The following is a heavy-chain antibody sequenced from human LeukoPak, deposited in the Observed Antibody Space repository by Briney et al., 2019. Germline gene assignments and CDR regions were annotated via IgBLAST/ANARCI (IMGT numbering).Heavy chain of an antibody. CDR1: GFTFSSYA. CDR3: ARGGSSGYYNHFDY. J-gene: IGHJ4*02. D-gene: IGHD3-22*01. V-gene: IGHV3-23*01. CDR2: ISGSGGST. Sequence: PGGSLRLSCAASGFTFSSYAMSWVRQAPGKGLEWVSTISGSGGSTYYADSVKGRFTISRDNSKNTLYLQTNSLGAEDTAVYYCARGGSSGYYNHFDYWGQGTLVTVSS.